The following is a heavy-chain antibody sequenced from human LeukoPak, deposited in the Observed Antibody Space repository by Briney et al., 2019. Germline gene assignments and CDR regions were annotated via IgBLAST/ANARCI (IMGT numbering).Heavy chain of an antibody. J-gene: IGHJ4*02. V-gene: IGHV3-21*01. D-gene: IGHD2-21*02. CDR2: ISSSSSYI. CDR1: GFTFSSYS. Sequence: GSLRLSCAASGFTFSSYSMNWVRQAPGKGLEWVSSISSSSSYIYYADSVKGRFTISRDNAKNSLYLQMNSLRAEDTAVYYCARTRNQAYCGGDCYSGYLDYWGQGTLVTVSS. CDR3: ARTRNQAYCGGDCYSGYLDY.